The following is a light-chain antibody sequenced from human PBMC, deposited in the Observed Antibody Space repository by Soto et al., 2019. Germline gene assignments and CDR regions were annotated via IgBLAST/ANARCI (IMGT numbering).Light chain of an antibody. CDR2: AAS. V-gene: IGKV1-39*01. Sequence: IQVTQSPSSLAASVGEIVTITCRASQSISSYLNCYQQKAGTAPKLLIYAASSLQSGLHSSFSGRGCGTVFITTIRSVPQEDSANYYRQQSYSPAAFGQGTRLEIK. CDR1: QSISSY. J-gene: IGKJ5*01. CDR3: QQSYSPAA.